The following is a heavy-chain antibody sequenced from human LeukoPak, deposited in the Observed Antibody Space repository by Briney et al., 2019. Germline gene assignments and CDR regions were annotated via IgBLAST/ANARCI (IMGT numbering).Heavy chain of an antibody. CDR3: ARGITSGPRRYDVRNFDY. D-gene: IGHD5-12*01. Sequence: SETLSLTCTVSGGSISSSSYYWGWIRQPPGKGLEWIGSIYYSGSTYYNPSLKSRVTISVDTSKNQFSLKLSSVTAADTAVYYCARGITSGPRRYDVRNFDYWGQGTPVTVSS. CDR2: IYYSGST. V-gene: IGHV4-39*01. J-gene: IGHJ4*02. CDR1: GGSISSSSYY.